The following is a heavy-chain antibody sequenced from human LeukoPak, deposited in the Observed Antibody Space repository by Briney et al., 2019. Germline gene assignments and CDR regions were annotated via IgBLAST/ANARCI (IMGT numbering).Heavy chain of an antibody. V-gene: IGHV3-7*04. CDR3: ARDPGDIVATIIPNPFDY. CDR2: IKQDGSEK. J-gene: IGHJ4*02. Sequence: GGSLRLSCAASGFTFSSYWMSWVRQAPGKGLEWVANIKQDGSEKYYVDSVKGRFTISRDNAKNSLYLQMNSLRAEDTAVYYCARDPGDIVATIIPNPFDYWGQGTLVTVSS. CDR1: GFTFSSYW. D-gene: IGHD5-12*01.